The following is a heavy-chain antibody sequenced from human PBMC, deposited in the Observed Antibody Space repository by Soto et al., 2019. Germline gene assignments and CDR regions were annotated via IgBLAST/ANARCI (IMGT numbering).Heavy chain of an antibody. D-gene: IGHD4-17*01. J-gene: IGHJ3*02. CDR3: ARDREAYGDYGEAFDI. CDR1: GFTFSSYS. CDR2: ISSSSRTI. Sequence: VQLVASGGGLVQPGGSLRLSCAASGFTFSSYSMNWVRQAPGKGLEWVSYISSSSRTIYYADSVKGRFTISRDNAKNSLYLQMNSLRAEDTAVYYCARDREAYGDYGEAFDIWSQGTMVTVSS. V-gene: IGHV3-48*01.